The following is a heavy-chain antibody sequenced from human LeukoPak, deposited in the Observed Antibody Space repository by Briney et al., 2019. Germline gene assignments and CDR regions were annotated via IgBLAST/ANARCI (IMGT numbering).Heavy chain of an antibody. V-gene: IGHV3-30*04. CDR1: GFTFSSYP. CDR2: SSIVATQK. CDR3: VREGQQWLVEGSWYFDL. Sequence: PGGSLRLSSAASGFTFSSYPLHWVRQTPGKGLEWMALSSIVATQKYNADAMKGRFTISRDNSKNTLYLQMNSLRFEDTAVYYCVREGQQWLVEGSWYFDLWGRGTLVTVSS. D-gene: IGHD6-19*01. J-gene: IGHJ2*01.